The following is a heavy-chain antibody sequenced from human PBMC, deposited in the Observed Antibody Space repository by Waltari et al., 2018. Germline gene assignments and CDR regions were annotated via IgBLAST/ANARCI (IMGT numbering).Heavy chain of an antibody. CDR2: ISGDGAAS. V-gene: IGHV3-23*01. CDR3: AAYSGISSSFEY. CDR1: GFTFSNYG. J-gene: IGHJ4*02. Sequence: VQLLESGGGLVQPGGSVRLYCAAPGFTFSNYGMSLVRHAPGKGLGWASAISGDGAASFYGDSVKGRFTISRDNSESTLRLQMHSLRTEDTAIYFCAAYSGISSSFEYWGQGTLVTVSS. D-gene: IGHD3-10*01.